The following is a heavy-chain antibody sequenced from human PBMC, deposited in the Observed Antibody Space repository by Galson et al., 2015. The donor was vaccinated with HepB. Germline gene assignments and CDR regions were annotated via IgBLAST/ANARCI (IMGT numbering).Heavy chain of an antibody. V-gene: IGHV3-7*03. CDR3: AKNRASLVS. J-gene: IGHJ5*02. CDR2: MKADGSEE. D-gene: IGHD1-14*01. Sequence: SLRLSCATSGFTFSTSFMTWVRQAPGKGLEWVASMKADGSEETYVDSVKGRFTISRDNAKNSLYLQMNSLTAEDTAVYYCAKNRASLVSWGQGTLVTVSS. CDR1: GFTFSTSF.